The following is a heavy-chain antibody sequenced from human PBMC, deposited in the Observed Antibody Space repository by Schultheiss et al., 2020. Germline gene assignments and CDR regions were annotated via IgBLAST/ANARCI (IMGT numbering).Heavy chain of an antibody. Sequence: SETLSLTCAVYGGSFSGYYWSWIRQPPGKGLEWIGSIYYSGSTNYNPSLKSRVTISVDTSKNQFSLKLSSVTAADTAVYYCARAVDYYDSSGYYFGRSNWFDPWGQGTLVTVSS. V-gene: IGHV4-34*01. CDR2: IYYSGST. CDR1: GGSFSGYY. J-gene: IGHJ5*02. CDR3: ARAVDYYDSSGYYFGRSNWFDP. D-gene: IGHD3-22*01.